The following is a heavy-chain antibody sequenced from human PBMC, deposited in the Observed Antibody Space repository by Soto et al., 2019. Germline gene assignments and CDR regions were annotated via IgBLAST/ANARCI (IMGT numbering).Heavy chain of an antibody. J-gene: IGHJ4*02. CDR2: IRNKAGSYNT. V-gene: IGHV3-72*01. CDR3: IDCGSSAFDS. D-gene: IGHD1-26*01. CDR1: WFTIGASA. Sequence: GLPLRDSYTAAWFTIGASARQWISKAPGKGLEWVGLIRNKAGSYNTEYAASVRGRFTISRDDSENTLYLQMNSLKTEDTAVYYCIDCGSSAFDSWGPGTLVTVSS.